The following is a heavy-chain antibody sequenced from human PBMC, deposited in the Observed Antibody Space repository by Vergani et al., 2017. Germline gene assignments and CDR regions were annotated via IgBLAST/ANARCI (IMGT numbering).Heavy chain of an antibody. J-gene: IGHJ6*02. CDR3: ARGWNCSSTSCYHYYYYGMDV. D-gene: IGHD2-2*01. CDR2: IWYDGSNK. CDR1: GFTFSSYG. V-gene: IGHV3-33*01. Sequence: QVQLVESGGGVVQPGRSLRLSCAASGFTFSSYGMHWVRQAPGKGLEWVAVIWYDGSNKYYAASVKGRFTISRDNSKNTLYLQMNSLRAEDTAVYYCARGWNCSSTSCYHYYYYGMDVWGQGTTVTVSS.